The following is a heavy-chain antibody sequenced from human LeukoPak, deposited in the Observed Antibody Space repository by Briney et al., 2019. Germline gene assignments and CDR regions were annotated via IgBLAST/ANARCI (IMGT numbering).Heavy chain of an antibody. CDR2: ISYDGSNK. CDR3: ARVVSSYYYYYMDV. V-gene: IGHV3-30*01. CDR1: GFTFSSYA. Sequence: PGGSLRLSCAASGFTFSSYAMHWVRQAPGKGLEWVAVISYDGSNKYYADSVKGRFTISRDNSKNTLYLQMNSLRAEDAAVYYCARVVSSYYYYYMDVWGKGTTVTVS. D-gene: IGHD2-21*01. J-gene: IGHJ6*03.